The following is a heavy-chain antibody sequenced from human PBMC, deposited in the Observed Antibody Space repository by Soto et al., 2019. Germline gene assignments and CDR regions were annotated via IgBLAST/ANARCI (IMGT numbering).Heavy chain of an antibody. CDR2: SSHDGRET. J-gene: IGHJ4*02. CDR1: DFDFSSYG. D-gene: IGHD3-10*01. CDR3: ARDSGWPILNFDN. V-gene: IGHV3-30*03. Sequence: GGSLRLSCAASDFDFSSYGIHWVRQAPGKGLEWVAASSHDGRETFYAGSAKGRFTVSKEMSKNTAFLQMNALRHEDTAVYFCARDSGWPILNFDNWGQGTPVTVSS.